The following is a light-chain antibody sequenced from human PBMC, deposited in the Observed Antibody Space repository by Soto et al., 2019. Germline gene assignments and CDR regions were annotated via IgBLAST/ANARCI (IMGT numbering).Light chain of an antibody. J-gene: IGKJ1*01. CDR2: GAS. CDR3: QHYNNSPPAWT. CDR1: QSVRNN. Sequence: EIVMTQSPATLSVSPGERATLSCRASQSVRNNLAWYQQKPGQAPRLLIYGASTRATGIPARFSGSGSGTEFTLTISSLQSEDFALYYCQHYNNSPPAWTFGQGTKVEIK. V-gene: IGKV3-15*01.